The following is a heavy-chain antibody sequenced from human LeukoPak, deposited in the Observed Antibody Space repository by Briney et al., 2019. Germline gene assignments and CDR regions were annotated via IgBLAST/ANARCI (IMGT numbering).Heavy chain of an antibody. CDR1: GFTFSSYS. Sequence: GGSLRLSCAASGFTFSSYSMNWVRQAPGKGLEWVSSISSSSSYIYYADSVKGRFTISRDNAKNSLYLQMNSLRAEDTAVYYCASGYSSGSYPFDYWGQGTLVTASS. D-gene: IGHD6-25*01. CDR3: ASGYSSGSYPFDY. V-gene: IGHV3-21*01. CDR2: ISSSSSYI. J-gene: IGHJ4*02.